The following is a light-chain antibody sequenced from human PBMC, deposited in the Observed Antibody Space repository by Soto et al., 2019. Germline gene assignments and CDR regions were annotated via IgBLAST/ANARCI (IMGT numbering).Light chain of an antibody. J-gene: IGKJ4*01. CDR2: GAF. V-gene: IGKV3-20*01. CDR1: QSVRRSN. Sequence: EIVLTQSPGTLSLSPGERATLSCRASQSVRRSNLAWYQQRPGQAPRLLIHGAFSRATGIPDRFSGSGSGTDFTLIISRLEPEDFAVYYCQQYGDPVTFGGGTKVEIK. CDR3: QQYGDPVT.